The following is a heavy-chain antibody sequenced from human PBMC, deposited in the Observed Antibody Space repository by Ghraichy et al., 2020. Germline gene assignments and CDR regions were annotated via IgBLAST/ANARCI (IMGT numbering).Heavy chain of an antibody. CDR3: AKDGYCSGGSCAYYYYGMDV. J-gene: IGHJ6*02. V-gene: IGHV3-23*01. D-gene: IGHD2-15*01. CDR1: GFTFSSYA. CDR2: ISGSGGST. Sequence: GSLRLSCAASGFTFSSYAMSWVRQAPGKGLEWVSAISGSGGSTYYADFVKGRFTISRDNSNNTLYLQMNSLRAEDTAVYYCAKDGYCSGGSCAYYYYGMDVWGQGTTVTVSS.